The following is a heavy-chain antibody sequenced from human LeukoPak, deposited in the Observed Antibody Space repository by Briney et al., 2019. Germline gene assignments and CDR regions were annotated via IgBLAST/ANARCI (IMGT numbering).Heavy chain of an antibody. CDR3: ASPRTSIGYTLDAFDI. CDR1: GGTFSNHA. J-gene: IGHJ3*02. V-gene: IGHV1-69*06. Sequence: ASVKVSCKASGGTFSNHAISWVRQAPGHGLEWMGRIIPIFEAARYAQKFQGRVTITADKSTRTAYMELSSLRSEDTAIYYCASPRTSIGYTLDAFDIWGQGTMVTVSS. D-gene: IGHD3-22*01. CDR2: IIPIFEAA.